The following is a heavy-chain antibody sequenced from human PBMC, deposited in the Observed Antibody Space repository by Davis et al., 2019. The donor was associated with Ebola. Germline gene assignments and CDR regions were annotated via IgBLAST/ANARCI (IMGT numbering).Heavy chain of an antibody. CDR3: AREGSGWYHRFDY. CDR1: GGSFSGYS. Sequence: SETLSLTCAVYGGSFSGYSWTWIRQPPGKGLEWIGEINHSGSTNYNPSLKSRVTISVDTSKNQFSLKLSSVTAADTAVYYCAREGSGWYHRFDYWGQGTLVTVSS. CDR2: INHSGST. J-gene: IGHJ4*02. D-gene: IGHD6-19*01. V-gene: IGHV4-34*01.